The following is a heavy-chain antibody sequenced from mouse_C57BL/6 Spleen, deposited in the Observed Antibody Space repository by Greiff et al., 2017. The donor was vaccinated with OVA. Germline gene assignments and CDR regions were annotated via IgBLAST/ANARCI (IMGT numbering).Heavy chain of an antibody. J-gene: IGHJ2*01. CDR2: INPSNGGT. D-gene: IGHD1-1*01. Sequence: VQLQQSGTELVKPGASVKLSCKASGYTFTSYWMHWVKQRPGQGLEWIGNINPSNGGTNYNEKFKSKATLTVDKSSSTAYMQLSSLTSEDSAVYYCARGGTVVATDFDYWGQGTTLTVSS. V-gene: IGHV1-53*01. CDR1: GYTFTSYW. CDR3: ARGGTVVATDFDY.